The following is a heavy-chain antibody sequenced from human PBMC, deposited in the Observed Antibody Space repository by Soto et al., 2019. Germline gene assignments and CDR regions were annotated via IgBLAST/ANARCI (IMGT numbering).Heavy chain of an antibody. CDR3: ARVMVIVAAAGNWFDP. V-gene: IGHV4-61*01. CDR2: IYYSGST. D-gene: IGHD6-13*01. J-gene: IGHJ5*02. Sequence: QVQLQESGPGLVKPSETLSLTCTVSGGSVSSGSYYWSWIRQPPGKGLEWIGYIYYSGSTNYNPSLKSRVTISVDTSKNQFSLKLSSVTAADTAVYYCARVMVIVAAAGNWFDPWGQGTLVTVSS. CDR1: GGSVSSGSYY.